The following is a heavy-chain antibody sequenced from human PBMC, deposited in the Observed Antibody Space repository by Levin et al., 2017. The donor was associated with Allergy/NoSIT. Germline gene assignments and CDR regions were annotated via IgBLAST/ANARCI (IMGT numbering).Heavy chain of an antibody. CDR2: ISAYNGNT. Sequence: GASVKVSCKASGYTFTSYGISWVRQAPGQGLEWMGWISAYNGNTNYVQKLQGRVTMTTDTSTSTAYMELRSLRSDDTAVYYCAGDWPRVYSGYDAAPLGYWGQGTLVTVSS. D-gene: IGHD5-12*01. CDR1: GYTFTSYG. V-gene: IGHV1-18*01. J-gene: IGHJ4*02. CDR3: AGDWPRVYSGYDAAPLGY.